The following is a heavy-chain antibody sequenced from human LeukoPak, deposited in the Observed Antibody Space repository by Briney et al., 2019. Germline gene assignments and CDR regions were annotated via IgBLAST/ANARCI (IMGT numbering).Heavy chain of an antibody. CDR3: ATGFNWNYGRLAFDI. CDR2: ISYDGSNK. CDR1: GFTFSSYG. V-gene: IGHV3-30*03. J-gene: IGHJ3*02. D-gene: IGHD1-7*01. Sequence: LPGRSLRLSCAASGFTFSSYGMHWVRQAPGKGLEWVAVISYDGSNKYYADSVKGRFTISRDNSKNTLYLQMNSLRAEDTAVYYCATGFNWNYGRLAFDIWGQGTMVTVSS.